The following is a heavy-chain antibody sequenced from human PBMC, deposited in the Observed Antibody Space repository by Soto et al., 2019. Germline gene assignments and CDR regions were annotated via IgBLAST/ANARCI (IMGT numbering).Heavy chain of an antibody. Sequence: PVGSLRLSCAASGFTFSNAWMSWVRQAPGKGLEWVGRIKSKTDGGTTDYAAPVKGRFTISRDDSKNTLYLQMNSLKTEDTAVYYCTTDPSIAARLGYWGQGTLVTVSS. V-gene: IGHV3-15*01. D-gene: IGHD6-6*01. CDR1: GFTFSNAW. CDR3: TTDPSIAARLGY. CDR2: IKSKTDGGTT. J-gene: IGHJ4*02.